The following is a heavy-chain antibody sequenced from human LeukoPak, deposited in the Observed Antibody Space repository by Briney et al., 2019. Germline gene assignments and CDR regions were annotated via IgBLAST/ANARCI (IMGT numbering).Heavy chain of an antibody. D-gene: IGHD4-23*01. J-gene: IGHJ4*02. V-gene: IGHV4-34*01. CDR3: ARGGNSADY. Sequence: SETLSLTCAVYGGSFSGYYWSWIRQPPGKGLEWIGEINHSGSTNYNPSLKSRVTISVDTSKNQFSLKLSSVTAVDTAVYYCARGGNSADYWGQGTLVTVSS. CDR2: INHSGST. CDR1: GGSFSGYY.